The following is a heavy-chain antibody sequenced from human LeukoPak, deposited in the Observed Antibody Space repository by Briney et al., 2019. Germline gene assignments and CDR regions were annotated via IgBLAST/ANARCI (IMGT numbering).Heavy chain of an antibody. CDR1: GGSISSSSYY. CDR3: ARSRGAYYFDY. CDR2: IYYSGST. J-gene: IGHJ4*02. D-gene: IGHD3-10*01. V-gene: IGHV4-39*01. Sequence: KPSETLSLTCTVSGGSISSSSYYWGWIRQTPGKGLEWIGSIYYSGSTYYNPSLKSRVTISVDTSKNQFSLKLSSVTAADTAVYYCARSRGAYYFDYWGQGTLVTVSS.